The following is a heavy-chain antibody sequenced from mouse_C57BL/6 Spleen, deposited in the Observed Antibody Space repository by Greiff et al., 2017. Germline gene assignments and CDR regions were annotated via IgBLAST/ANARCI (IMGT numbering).Heavy chain of an antibody. Sequence: VQLQQSGAELVRPGASVKLSCTASGFNIKDYYMHWVKQRPEQGLEWIGRIDPEDGDTEYAPKFQGKATMTADTSSNTAYLQLSSLTSEDTAVYYCTIDGSSYSWFAYWGQGTLVTVSA. J-gene: IGHJ3*01. D-gene: IGHD1-1*01. V-gene: IGHV14-1*01. CDR3: TIDGSSYSWFAY. CDR2: IDPEDGDT. CDR1: GFNIKDYY.